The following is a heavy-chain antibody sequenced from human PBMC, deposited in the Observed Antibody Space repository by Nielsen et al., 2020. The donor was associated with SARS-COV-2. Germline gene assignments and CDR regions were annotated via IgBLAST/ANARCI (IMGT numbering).Heavy chain of an antibody. D-gene: IGHD6-25*01. V-gene: IGHV3-48*04. J-gene: IGHJ4*02. CDR2: ISSSGSTI. CDR1: GFTFSSYA. CDR3: AREGERHSSGWTDY. Sequence: GESLKISCGVSGFTFSSYAMSWVRQAPGKGLEWVSYISSSGSTIYYADSVKGRFTISRDNAKNSLYLQMNSLRAEDTAVYYCAREGERHSSGWTDYWGQGTLVTVSS.